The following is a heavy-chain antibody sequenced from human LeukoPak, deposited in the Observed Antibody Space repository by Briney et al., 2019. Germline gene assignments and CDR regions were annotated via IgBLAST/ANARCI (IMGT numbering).Heavy chain of an antibody. CDR2: ISYDGSNK. V-gene: IGHV3-30*18. CDR1: GFTFSSYG. Sequence: GGSLRLSCAASGFTFSSYGMHWVRQAPGKGLEWVAVISYDGSNKYYADSVKGRITISRDNSKNTLYLQMNSLRAEDTAVYYCAKDFSSAFDYWGQGTLVTVSS. CDR3: AKDFSSAFDY. D-gene: IGHD6-25*01. J-gene: IGHJ4*02.